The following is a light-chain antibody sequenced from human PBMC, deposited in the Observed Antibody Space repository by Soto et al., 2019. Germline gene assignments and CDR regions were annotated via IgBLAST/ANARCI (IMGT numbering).Light chain of an antibody. CDR3: SSYTTRSTLV. Sequence: QSVLPQPASGSGSPGQSITISCTGTGIAVGAYDFVSWYQHYSGKAPKLVTFDVTHRPPGISDRFSGSKSANTASLTISGLQAEDEAFYYCSSYTTRSTLVFGGGTKLTVL. CDR1: GIAVGAYDF. V-gene: IGLV2-14*01. J-gene: IGLJ2*01. CDR2: DVT.